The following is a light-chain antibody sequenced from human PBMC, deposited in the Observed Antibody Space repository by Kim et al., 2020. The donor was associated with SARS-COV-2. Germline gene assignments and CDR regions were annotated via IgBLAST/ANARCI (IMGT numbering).Light chain of an antibody. J-gene: IGKJ5*01. Sequence: EIVLTQSPATLSLSPVERATLSCRASQSVSRYFAWYQQKPGQAPRLLIYDASNRATGIPARFSGSGSGTDFTLTISSLEPEDFAVYYCQQRRDWPITFGQGTRLEIK. CDR1: QSVSRY. V-gene: IGKV3-11*01. CDR2: DAS. CDR3: QQRRDWPIT.